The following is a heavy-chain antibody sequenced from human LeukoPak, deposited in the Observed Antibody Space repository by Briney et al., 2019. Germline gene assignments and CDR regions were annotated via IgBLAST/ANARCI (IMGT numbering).Heavy chain of an antibody. J-gene: IGHJ6*02. CDR3: TKDRVWFWELHPIGMDV. V-gene: IGHV3-9*01. CDR1: GFTFDDYA. CDR2: ISWNSGST. Sequence: GGSLRLSCAASGFTFDDYAMHWVRQAPGKGLEWVAGISWNSGSTGYADSVKGRFTISRDNAKNSLYLQMNSLRPEDTALYYCTKDRVWFWELHPIGMDVWGQGTTVTVFS. D-gene: IGHD3-10*01.